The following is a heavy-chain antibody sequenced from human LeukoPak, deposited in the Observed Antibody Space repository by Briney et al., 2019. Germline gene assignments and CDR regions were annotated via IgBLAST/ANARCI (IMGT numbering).Heavy chain of an antibody. CDR3: AREGAPAADTNWFDP. CDR2: INPNNGGT. Sequence: ASVKVSCKASGYTFTSYGISWVRQAPGQGLEWMGWINPNNGGTNYAQKFQGRVTMTRDTSISTAYMELSRLRSDDTAVYYCAREGAPAADTNWFDPWGQGTLVTVSS. D-gene: IGHD6-13*01. J-gene: IGHJ5*02. V-gene: IGHV1-2*02. CDR1: GYTFTSYG.